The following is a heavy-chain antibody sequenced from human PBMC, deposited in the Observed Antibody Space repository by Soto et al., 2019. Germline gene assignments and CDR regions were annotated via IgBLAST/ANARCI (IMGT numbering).Heavy chain of an antibody. V-gene: IGHV3-23*01. CDR3: AKFSAASVYDISSAPDY. D-gene: IGHD3-9*01. CDR2: ISGSGGDT. CDR1: GFTFTGYA. J-gene: IGHJ4*02. Sequence: LRLSYSASGFTFTGYAMSRVRHAPWKWLEWVSGISGSGGDTNSADSVKGRFTISRDNSKKLLHLQMNSLRAEDTAIYYCAKFSAASVYDISSAPDYWGQGTLVTVSS.